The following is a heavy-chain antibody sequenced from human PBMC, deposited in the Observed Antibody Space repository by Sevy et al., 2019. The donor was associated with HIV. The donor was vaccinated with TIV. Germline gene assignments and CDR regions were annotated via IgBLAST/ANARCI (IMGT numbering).Heavy chain of an antibody. CDR1: GFSFSSDS. Sequence: GGSLRLSCVTSGFSFSSDSMNWVRQAPGKGLEWVSYISSSSGTIRYADSVKGRLTISRDNAKNSLFLQMNSQRAEDTAVYYCARDDHWAFDYWGQGALVTVSS. D-gene: IGHD7-27*01. V-gene: IGHV3-48*01. CDR3: ARDDHWAFDY. J-gene: IGHJ4*02. CDR2: ISSSSGTI.